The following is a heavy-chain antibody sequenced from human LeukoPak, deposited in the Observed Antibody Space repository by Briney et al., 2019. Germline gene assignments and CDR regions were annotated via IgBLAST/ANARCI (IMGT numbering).Heavy chain of an antibody. V-gene: IGHV1-2*02. D-gene: IGHD6-19*01. J-gene: IGHJ3*02. CDR1: GYTFSDYY. Sequence: ASVKVSCKTSGYTFSDYYIHWIRQAPGQGLEWVGWINPNSGDTDYAQKFQGRVTVTRDTSISTAYMELGRLRSDDTAVYYCARDVRLRSSGWYGMGAFDIWGQGTMVTVSS. CDR2: INPNSGDT. CDR3: ARDVRLRSSGWYGMGAFDI.